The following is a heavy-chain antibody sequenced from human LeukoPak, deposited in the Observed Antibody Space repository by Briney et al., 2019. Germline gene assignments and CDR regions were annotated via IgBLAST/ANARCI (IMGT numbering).Heavy chain of an antibody. J-gene: IGHJ6*03. Sequence: GASVKVSCKASGGTFSSYTISWVRQAPGQGLEWMGRIIPILGIANYAQKFQGRVTITADKSTSTAHMELSSLRSEDTAVYYCASYEYCSSTSCSQGSYYYYYYMDVWGKGTTVTVSS. D-gene: IGHD2-2*01. CDR1: GGTFSSYT. V-gene: IGHV1-69*02. CDR2: IIPILGIA. CDR3: ASYEYCSSTSCSQGSYYYYYYMDV.